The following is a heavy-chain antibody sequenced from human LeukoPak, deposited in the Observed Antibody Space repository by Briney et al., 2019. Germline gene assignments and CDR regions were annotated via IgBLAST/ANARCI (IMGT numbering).Heavy chain of an antibody. V-gene: IGHV3-15*01. CDR1: GFTFSHVW. J-gene: IGHJ4*02. D-gene: IGHD2-2*01. CDR3: TTESYCSSTSCPGTFDF. CDR2: IKTKIDGGTT. Sequence: GESLRLSCAASGFTFSHVWMSWVRQAPEKGLEWVGRIKTKIDGGTTDYAAPVKGRFTISRDDSKNTLYLQISSLKTEDTAVYYCTTESYCSSTSCPGTFDFWGQGTLVTVSS.